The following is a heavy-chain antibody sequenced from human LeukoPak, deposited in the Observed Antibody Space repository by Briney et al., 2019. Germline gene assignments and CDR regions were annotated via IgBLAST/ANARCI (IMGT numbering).Heavy chain of an antibody. J-gene: IGHJ4*02. CDR2: LSYDGTIK. D-gene: IGHD6-19*01. V-gene: IGHV3-30-3*01. CDR1: GFAFSSSP. CDR3: ARDLVAGSPDYFDY. Sequence: PGGSLRLSCVASGFAFSSSPMHWLRQAPGQGLECLAVLSYDGTIKAYTDSVKGRFTISRDTSKNTLYLQMNSLRGEDTAVYYCARDLVAGSPDYFDYWGQGTLVTVSS.